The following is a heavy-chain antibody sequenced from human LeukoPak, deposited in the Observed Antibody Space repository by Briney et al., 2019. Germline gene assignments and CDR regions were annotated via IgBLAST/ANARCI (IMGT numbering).Heavy chain of an antibody. D-gene: IGHD1-26*01. Sequence: GGSLRLSCAATGFTFDDYAIHGARKPPGRGRGRASGIIGNSGSIGYADSVKGRFTISRDNAKNSLYLQMNSLRAEDMALYYCAKGSGSYPIDPQEYFQHWGQGTLVTVSS. J-gene: IGHJ1*01. CDR2: IIGNSGSI. CDR3: AKGSGSYPIDPQEYFQH. V-gene: IGHV3-9*03. CDR1: GFTFDDYA.